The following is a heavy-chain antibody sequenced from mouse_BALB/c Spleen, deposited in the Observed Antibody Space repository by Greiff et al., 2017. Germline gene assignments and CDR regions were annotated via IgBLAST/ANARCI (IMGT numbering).Heavy chain of an antibody. V-gene: IGHV5-4*02. CDR3: ARFTTAYYAMDY. CDR2: ISDGGSYT. Sequence: DVKLVESGGGLVKPGGSLKPSCAASGFTFSDYYMYWVRQTPEKRLEWVATISDGGSYTYYPDSVKGRFTISRDNAKNNLYLQMSSLKSEDTAMYYCARFTTAYYAMDYWGQGTSVTVSS. D-gene: IGHD1-2*01. CDR1: GFTFSDYY. J-gene: IGHJ4*01.